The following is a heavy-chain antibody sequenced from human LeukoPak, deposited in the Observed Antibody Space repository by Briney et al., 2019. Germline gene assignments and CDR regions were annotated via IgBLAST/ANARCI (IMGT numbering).Heavy chain of an antibody. Sequence: GGSLRLSCAASGFTFSSYSMNWVRQAPGKGLEWVSSISSSSSYIYYADSVKGRFTISTDNSKNMLYLQMNSLRAEDTAVYYCARDPGGDYWGQGTLVTVSS. CDR3: ARDPGGDY. CDR2: ISSSSSYI. CDR1: GFTFSSYS. V-gene: IGHV3-21*04. D-gene: IGHD2-8*02. J-gene: IGHJ4*02.